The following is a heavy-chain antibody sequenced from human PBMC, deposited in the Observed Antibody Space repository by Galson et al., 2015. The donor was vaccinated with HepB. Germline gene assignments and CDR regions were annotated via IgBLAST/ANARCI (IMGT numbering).Heavy chain of an antibody. V-gene: IGHV4-39*01. D-gene: IGHD3-3*01. CDR1: GGSISSSSYY. J-gene: IGHJ5*02. CDR3: ARHPTHTHDYDFWSGYYTNWFDP. Sequence: ETLSLTCTVSGGSISSSSYYWGWIRQPPGKGLEWIGSIYYSGSTYYNPSLKSRVTISVDTSKNQFSLKLSSVTAADTAVYYCARHPTHTHDYDFWSGYYTNWFDPWGQGTLVTVSS. CDR2: IYYSGST.